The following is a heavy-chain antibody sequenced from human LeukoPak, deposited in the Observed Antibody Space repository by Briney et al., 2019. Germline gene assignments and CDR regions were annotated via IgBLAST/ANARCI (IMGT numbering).Heavy chain of an antibody. CDR3: GRDWKLDY. V-gene: IGHV3-23*01. CDR1: GFTFNNYA. CDR2: IGDNGGDT. Sequence: GGSLRLSCAASGFTFNNYAMSWVRQAPGKGLEWVSAIGDNGGDTRYADSMKGRFTISRDNSRNTLYLQLNSLRVEDTAIYYCGRDWKLDYWGQGTLVTVSS. D-gene: IGHD1-1*01. J-gene: IGHJ4*02.